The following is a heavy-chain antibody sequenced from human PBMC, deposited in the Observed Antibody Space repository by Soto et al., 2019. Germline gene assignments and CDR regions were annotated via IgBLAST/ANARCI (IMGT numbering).Heavy chain of an antibody. V-gene: IGHV1-24*01. Sequence: ASVKVSCQVSGYTLTELSMHWVRQAPGKGLEWMGGFDPEDGETIYAQKFQGRVTMTEDTSTDTAYMELSSLRSEDTAVYYCATDLGYFDWSPLDYWGQGTLVTVSS. CDR1: GYTLTELS. CDR2: FDPEDGET. J-gene: IGHJ4*02. D-gene: IGHD3-9*01. CDR3: ATDLGYFDWSPLDY.